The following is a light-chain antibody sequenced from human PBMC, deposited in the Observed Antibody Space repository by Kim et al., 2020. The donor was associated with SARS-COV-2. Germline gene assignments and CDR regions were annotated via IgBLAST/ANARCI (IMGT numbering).Light chain of an antibody. V-gene: IGKV3-20*01. CDR2: GAS. J-gene: IGKJ1*01. CDR3: QQYGSSRT. Sequence: WSQGERAPRHFRASQSVTPTYLAWSHQKSGQPPRLLIYGASSRATGIPDRFSGSGSGTDFTLTISRLEPEDFAVYYCQQYGSSRTFGQGTKVDIK. CDR1: QSVTPTY.